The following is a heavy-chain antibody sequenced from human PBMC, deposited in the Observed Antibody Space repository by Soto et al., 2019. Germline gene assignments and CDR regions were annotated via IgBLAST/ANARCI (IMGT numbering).Heavy chain of an antibody. Sequence: ASVKVSCKVSGYTLTELSMHWVRQAPGKGLEWMGGFDPEDGETIYAQKFQGRVTMTEDTSTDTAYMELSSLRSEDTAVYYCAIGTADSYYDFWRGQNYWGQGTLVTVSS. V-gene: IGHV1-24*01. J-gene: IGHJ4*02. CDR3: AIGTADSYYDFWRGQNY. D-gene: IGHD3-3*01. CDR2: FDPEDGET. CDR1: GYTLTELS.